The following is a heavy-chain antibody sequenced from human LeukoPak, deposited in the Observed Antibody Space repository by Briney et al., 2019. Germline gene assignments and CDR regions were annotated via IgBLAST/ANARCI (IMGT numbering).Heavy chain of an antibody. CDR1: GFPFSIYG. CDR3: TTDLVGATTSYYYYDMDI. V-gene: IGHV3-23*01. J-gene: IGHJ6*03. CDR2: ISPGGGPT. D-gene: IGHD1-26*01. Sequence: GGSLRLSCAGSGFPFSIYGMNWVRQAPGKRLEWVSGISPGGGPTYYADSVKGRFTISRDDSKNTLYLQMNSLKTEDTAVYYCTTDLVGATTSYYYYDMDIWGKGTTVTISS.